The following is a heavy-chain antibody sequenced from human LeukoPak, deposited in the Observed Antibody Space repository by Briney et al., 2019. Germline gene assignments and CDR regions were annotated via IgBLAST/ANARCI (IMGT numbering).Heavy chain of an antibody. D-gene: IGHD7-27*01. V-gene: IGHV4-34*01. CDR1: GGSFSGYY. CDR3: AMNHWGLDY. Sequence: SETLSLTCAVYGGSFSGYYWSWIRQPPGKGLEWIGEINHSGSTDYNPSLKSRVTISVDTSKNQFSLKLSSVTAADTAVYYCAMNHWGLDYGGGDTVDTVSS. J-gene: IGHJ4*02. CDR2: INHSGST.